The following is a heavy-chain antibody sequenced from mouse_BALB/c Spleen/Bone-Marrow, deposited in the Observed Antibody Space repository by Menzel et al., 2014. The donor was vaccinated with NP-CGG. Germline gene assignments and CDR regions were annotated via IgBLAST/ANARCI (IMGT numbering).Heavy chain of an antibody. J-gene: IGHJ1*01. CDR1: GYSFSSYY. V-gene: IGHV1S135*01. Sequence: EVQLQESGPELMKPGASVKISCKASGYSFSSYYMHWVKQSHGKSLEGIGYIDPLNGGTSYNQKFKGKATLTVDKSSSTAYMHLSSLTSEDSAVYYCAREGIYYYGSGYFDVWGAGTTVTVSS. CDR2: IDPLNGGT. D-gene: IGHD1-1*01. CDR3: AREGIYYYGSGYFDV.